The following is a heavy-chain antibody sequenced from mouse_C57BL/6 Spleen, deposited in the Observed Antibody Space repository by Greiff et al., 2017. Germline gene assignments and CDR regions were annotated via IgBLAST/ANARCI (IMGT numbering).Heavy chain of an antibody. CDR1: GYAFTNYL. CDR3: ALYDGALRGFAY. D-gene: IGHD2-3*01. Sequence: VKLQQSGAELVRPGTSVKVSCKASGYAFTNYLIEWVKQRPGQGLEWIGVINPGSGGTNYNEKFKGKATLTADKSSSTAYMQLSSLTSEDSAVYFCALYDGALRGFAYWGQGTLVTVSA. CDR2: INPGSGGT. V-gene: IGHV1-54*01. J-gene: IGHJ3*01.